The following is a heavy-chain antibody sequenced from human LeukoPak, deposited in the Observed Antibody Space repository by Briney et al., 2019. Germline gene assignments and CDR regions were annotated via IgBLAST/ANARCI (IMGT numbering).Heavy chain of an antibody. Sequence: GGSLRLSCAASGFTFSSYWMSWVRQAPGKGLEWVANIKQDGSEKYYVDSVKGRFTISRDNAKNSLYLQMNSLRAEDTAVYYCARGHYDILTGYLDGFDYWGQGTLVTVSS. CDR3: ARGHYDILTGYLDGFDY. J-gene: IGHJ4*02. V-gene: IGHV3-7*03. CDR2: IKQDGSEK. D-gene: IGHD3-9*01. CDR1: GFTFSSYW.